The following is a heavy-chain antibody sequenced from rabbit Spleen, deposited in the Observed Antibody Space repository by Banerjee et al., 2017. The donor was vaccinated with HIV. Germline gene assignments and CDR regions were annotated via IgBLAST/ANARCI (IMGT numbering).Heavy chain of an antibody. J-gene: IGHJ4*01. D-gene: IGHD6-1*01. CDR3: ASAYSDVYFNL. Sequence: QEQLVESGGGLVQPEGSLALTCTASGFSFSNGYYMCWVRQAPGKGLEWIACIYTGGSGTTYYASWVNGRFTISKTSSTTVTLQMTSLTAADTATYFCASAYSDVYFNLWGQGTLVTVS. V-gene: IGHV1S45*01. CDR2: IYTGGSGTT. CDR1: GFSFSNGYY.